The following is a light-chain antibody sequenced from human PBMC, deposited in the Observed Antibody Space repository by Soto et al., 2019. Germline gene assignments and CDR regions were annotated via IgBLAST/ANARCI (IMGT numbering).Light chain of an antibody. CDR3: GSYAGGSRV. Sequence: QSVLTQPASVSGSPGQSITISCTGTSRDVGAYKLVSWYQQHPGKAPKLIIYEVGERPSGASNRFSGSESGNTASLTISGLQAEDEAYYYCGSYAGGSRVFGTGTKVTVL. J-gene: IGLJ1*01. CDR1: SRDVGAYKL. V-gene: IGLV2-23*02. CDR2: EVG.